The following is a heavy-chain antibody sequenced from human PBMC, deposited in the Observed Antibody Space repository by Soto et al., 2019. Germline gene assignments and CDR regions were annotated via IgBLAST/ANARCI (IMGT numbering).Heavy chain of an antibody. CDR2: INVYNGYT. CDR1: GYTFTSYG. CDR3: RSGPIQYFDY. V-gene: IGHV1-18*01. D-gene: IGHD2-15*01. J-gene: IGHJ4*02. Sequence: ASVKVSCKASGYTFTSYGISWVRQAPGQGLEWMGWINVYNGYTNYAQKLQGRVTMTTDTSTSTAYMELSSLRSEDTAVYYCRSGPIQYFDYWGQGTLVTVSS.